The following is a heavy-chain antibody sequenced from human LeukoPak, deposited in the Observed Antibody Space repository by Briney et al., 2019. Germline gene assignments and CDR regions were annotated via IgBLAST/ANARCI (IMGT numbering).Heavy chain of an antibody. D-gene: IGHD4-17*01. CDR3: ARFEWLNDYGDYDNDY. CDR1: GGTFSSYA. Sequence: GASVKVSCKASGGTFSSYAISWVRQAPGQGPEWMGGIIPIFGTANYAQKFQGRVTITADESTSTAYMELSSLRSEDTAVYYCARFEWLNDYGDYDNDYWGQGTLVTVSS. V-gene: IGHV1-69*13. CDR2: IIPIFGTA. J-gene: IGHJ4*02.